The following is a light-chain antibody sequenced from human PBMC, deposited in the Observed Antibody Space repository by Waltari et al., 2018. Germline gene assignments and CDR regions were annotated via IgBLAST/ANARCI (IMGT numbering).Light chain of an antibody. CDR3: CSYAGSYTYV. CDR2: DVT. CDR1: SSDIGAYDY. J-gene: IGLJ1*01. V-gene: IGLV2-11*01. Sequence: QSALTQPRSVSGSPGQSVTISCTGTSSDIGAYDYVSWYQQHPGKPPKRIIYDVTDRPSGGPVRFSGSQSGNTASRTISGLQAEDEAAYYCCSYAGSYTYVFGTGTKVTVL.